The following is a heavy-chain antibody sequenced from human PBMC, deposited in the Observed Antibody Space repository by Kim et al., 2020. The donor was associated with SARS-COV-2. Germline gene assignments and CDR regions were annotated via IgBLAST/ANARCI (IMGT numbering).Heavy chain of an antibody. CDR2: ISRDGGGT. Sequence: GGSLRLSCTTSGFNLYDYAIHWVRHVPGKGLEWVSLISRDGGGTYYADSVKGRFTISRDISKKSLYLQMDSLRAEDTALYYCVQGRQWLIKNWGQGTQVTVSS. CDR1: GFNLYDYA. CDR3: VQGRQWLIKN. V-gene: IGHV3-43*02. D-gene: IGHD6-19*01. J-gene: IGHJ4*02.